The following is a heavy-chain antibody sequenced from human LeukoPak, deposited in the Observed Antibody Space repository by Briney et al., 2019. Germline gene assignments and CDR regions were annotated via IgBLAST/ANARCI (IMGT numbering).Heavy chain of an antibody. CDR2: IRYDGSKK. CDR3: AKAYTVYGDYDAFDI. Sequence: GGSLRLSCAASGFIFSSYGMHWVRQAPGKGLEWVAFIRYDGSKKYYADSVKGRFTISRDNSKNTLYLQMNSLRAEDTAVYYCAKAYTVYGDYDAFDIWGQGTMVTVSS. CDR1: GFIFSSYG. D-gene: IGHD4-17*01. J-gene: IGHJ3*02. V-gene: IGHV3-30*02.